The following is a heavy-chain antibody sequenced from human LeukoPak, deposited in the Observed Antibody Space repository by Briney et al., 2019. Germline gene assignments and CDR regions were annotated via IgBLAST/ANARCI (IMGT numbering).Heavy chain of an antibody. CDR1: GGSFSGYY. CDR2: INHSGST. D-gene: IGHD5-18*01. V-gene: IGHV4-34*01. J-gene: IGHJ4*02. CDR3: ARAIRRGYSYPDY. Sequence: SETLSLTCAVNGGSFSGYYWSWIRQPPGKGLEWIGEINHSGSTNYNPSLKSRVTISVDTSKNQFSLKLSSVTAADTAVYYCARAIRRGYSYPDYWGQGTLVTVSS.